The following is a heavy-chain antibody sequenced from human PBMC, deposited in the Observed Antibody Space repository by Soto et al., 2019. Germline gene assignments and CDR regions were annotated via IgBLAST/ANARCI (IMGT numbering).Heavy chain of an antibody. CDR2: ISYDGSNK. V-gene: IGHV3-30-3*01. Sequence: GGSLRLSCAASGFTFSSYAMHWVRQAPGKGLEWVAVISYDGSNKYYADSVKGRFTISRGNSKNTLYLQMNSLRAEDTALYYCAKATMVRGVISFRYNWFDPWGQGTLVTVSS. CDR3: AKATMVRGVISFRYNWFDP. J-gene: IGHJ5*02. CDR1: GFTFSSYA. D-gene: IGHD3-10*01.